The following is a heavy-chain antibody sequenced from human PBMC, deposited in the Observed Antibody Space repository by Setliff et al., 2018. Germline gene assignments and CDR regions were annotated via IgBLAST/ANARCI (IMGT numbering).Heavy chain of an antibody. Sequence: GASVKVSCKASGYTFNSYGITWVRQAPGQGLEWMGWISCYDGHTKYSLEFQGRVTISSDTAASTAYMQLSSLRSEDTAVYYCARGRRFGEYWFDPWGQGTLVTVSS. V-gene: IGHV1-18*01. CDR3: ARGRRFGEYWFDP. CDR1: GYTFNSYG. J-gene: IGHJ5*02. D-gene: IGHD3-10*01. CDR2: ISCYDGHT.